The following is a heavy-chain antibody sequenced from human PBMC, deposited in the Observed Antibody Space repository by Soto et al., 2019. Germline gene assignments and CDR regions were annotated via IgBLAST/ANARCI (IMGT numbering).Heavy chain of an antibody. J-gene: IGHJ4*02. CDR3: ARGQVVAAQL. Sequence: SGTLCLTYTVSGGSIRSRGYSWSWIRQPPGKGLEWIGYIYHSGSTYYNPSLKSRVTISVDRSKNQFSLKQSSVTAADTAVYYCARGQVVAAQLWGQGTLVTVSS. D-gene: IGHD2-15*01. CDR2: IYHSGST. V-gene: IGHV4-30-2*01. CDR1: GGSIRSRGYS.